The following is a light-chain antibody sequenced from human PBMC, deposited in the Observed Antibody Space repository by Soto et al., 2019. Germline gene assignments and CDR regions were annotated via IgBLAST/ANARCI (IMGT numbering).Light chain of an antibody. CDR3: QQYDTSSRT. V-gene: IGKV1-5*03. CDR2: KAS. Sequence: DIQMTQSPSTLSASVGDRVTITCRASQSISNWLAWYQQKPGKAPKLLIYKASYVAGGLPSRFSGSGSGTEFTLTISSLQPDDFAIYYCQQYDTSSRTFGQGTKVEI. CDR1: QSISNW. J-gene: IGKJ1*01.